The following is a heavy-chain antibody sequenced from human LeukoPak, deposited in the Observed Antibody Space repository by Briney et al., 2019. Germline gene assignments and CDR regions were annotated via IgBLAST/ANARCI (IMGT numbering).Heavy chain of an antibody. Sequence: ASVKVSCKASGYTFTGYYMHWVRQAPGQGLGWMVWINLNSGGTNYTQTFQGRVTMTRDTSISTAYMELSRLRSDDTAVYYCARATHVDNWFDPWGQGTLVTVSS. J-gene: IGHJ5*02. CDR2: INLNSGGT. CDR3: ARATHVDNWFDP. CDR1: GYTFTGYY. V-gene: IGHV1-2*02.